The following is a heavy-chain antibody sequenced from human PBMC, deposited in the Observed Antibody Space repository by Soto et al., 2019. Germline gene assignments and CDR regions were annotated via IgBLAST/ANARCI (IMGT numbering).Heavy chain of an antibody. D-gene: IGHD6-13*01. Sequence: GASVKVSCKASGYTLTGYYMHWVRQAPGQGLEWMGWINPNSGGTNYAQKFQGWVTMTRDTSISTAYMELSRLRSDDTVVYYCARGVVDFLAAAGTDFDYWGQGTLVTVSS. V-gene: IGHV1-2*04. CDR1: GYTLTGYY. CDR3: ARGVVDFLAAAGTDFDY. J-gene: IGHJ4*02. CDR2: INPNSGGT.